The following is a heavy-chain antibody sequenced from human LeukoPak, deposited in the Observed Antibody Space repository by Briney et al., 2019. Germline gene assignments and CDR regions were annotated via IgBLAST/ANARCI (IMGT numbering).Heavy chain of an antibody. CDR2: ISGSSNYI. J-gene: IGHJ4*02. D-gene: IGHD3-22*01. CDR3: ARVPPYYYDNSGYLYYFDY. CDR1: GFTFDDYG. V-gene: IGHV3-21*01. Sequence: PGGSLRLSCAASGFTFDDYGMSWVRQAPGKGLEWVSSISGSSNYIYYADSVKGRFTISRDNAENSLYLQMNSLRAEDTAVYYCARVPPYYYDNSGYLYYFDYWGQGTLVTVSS.